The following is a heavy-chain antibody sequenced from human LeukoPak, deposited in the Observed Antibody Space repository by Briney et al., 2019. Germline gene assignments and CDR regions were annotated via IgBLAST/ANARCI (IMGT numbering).Heavy chain of an antibody. CDR2: INHSGST. V-gene: IGHV4-34*01. Sequence: PSETLSLTCAVYGGSFSGYYWSWIRQPPGKGLEWIGEINHSGSTNYNPSLKSRVTISVDTSKNQFSLKLSSVTAADTAVYYCARDRGITMVRGVIERLYNWFDPWGQGTLVTVSS. J-gene: IGHJ5*02. CDR3: ARDRGITMVRGVIERLYNWFDP. D-gene: IGHD3-10*01. CDR1: GGSFSGYY.